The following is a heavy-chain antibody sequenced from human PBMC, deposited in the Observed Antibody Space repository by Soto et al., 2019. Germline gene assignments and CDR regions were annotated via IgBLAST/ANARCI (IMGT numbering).Heavy chain of an antibody. V-gene: IGHV1-18*01. D-gene: IGHD2-2*01. J-gene: IGHJ3*02. Sequence: QVHLVQSGAEVKKPGASVKVSCKASGYTFTNYGISWVRQAPGQGLEWMGWISTYDGDTNYAQKVHDRVTMTTDTSTSTVYMELRSLRSDDSAVYYCARDWLCIGINCHDTFDIWGQGTMVTVSS. CDR1: GYTFTNYG. CDR2: ISTYDGDT. CDR3: ARDWLCIGINCHDTFDI.